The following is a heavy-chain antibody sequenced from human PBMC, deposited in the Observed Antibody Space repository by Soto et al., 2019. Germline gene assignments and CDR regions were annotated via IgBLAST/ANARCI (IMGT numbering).Heavy chain of an antibody. J-gene: IGHJ4*02. CDR2: TSHNGDST. V-gene: IGHV3-11*05. D-gene: IGHD1-1*01. Sequence: QVQLVESGGGLVTPGGSLRLSCEVSGLTISDFYMSWIRQAPGKGLEWVSYTSHNGDSTNYADSVKGRFTISRDNAKNSLYLQMNSLRVEDTAVYFCVTASWYKFEYWGQGNMVTVSS. CDR1: GLTISDFY. CDR3: VTASWYKFEY.